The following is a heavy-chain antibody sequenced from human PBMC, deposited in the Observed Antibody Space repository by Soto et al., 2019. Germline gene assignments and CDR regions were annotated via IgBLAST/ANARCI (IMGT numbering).Heavy chain of an antibody. CDR3: ARSRTWWLVSPRGEYYYGMDV. CDR1: GGSFSGYY. J-gene: IGHJ6*02. CDR2: INHSGST. V-gene: IGHV4-34*01. Sequence: PSETLSLTCAVYGGSFSGYYWSWIRQPPGKGLEWIGEINHSGSTNYNPSLKSRVTISVDTSKNQCPLKMRSVTASDPAVYYCARSRTWWLVSPRGEYYYGMDVWGQGTTVTVSS. D-gene: IGHD6-19*01.